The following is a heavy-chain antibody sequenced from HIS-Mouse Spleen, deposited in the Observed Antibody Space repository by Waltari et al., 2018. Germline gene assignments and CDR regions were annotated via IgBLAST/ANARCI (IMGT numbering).Heavy chain of an antibody. CDR2: INPNSGGT. CDR1: GYTFTGYY. V-gene: IGHV1-2*02. J-gene: IGHJ3*02. Sequence: QVQLVQSGAEVKKPGASVKVSCKASGYTFTGYYMHGARQAPGQGLEWMGWINPNSGGTNDAQKFQGRVTMTRDTTISTAYMELSRLRSDDTAVYYCAREPEYPPGNAFDIWGQGTMVTVSS. CDR3: AREPEYPPGNAFDI.